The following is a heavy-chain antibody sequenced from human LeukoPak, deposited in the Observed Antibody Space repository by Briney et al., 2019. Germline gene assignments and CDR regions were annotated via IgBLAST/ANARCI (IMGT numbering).Heavy chain of an antibody. Sequence: ASVKVSCKASGGTFSSYAISWVRQAPGQGLEWMGGIIPIFGTANYAQKFQGRVTITADKSTSTAYMELSSLRSEDTAVYYCASGDSSGYGWFDPWGQGTLVTVSS. CDR2: IIPIFGTA. CDR3: ASGDSSGYGWFDP. CDR1: GGTFSSYA. D-gene: IGHD3-22*01. V-gene: IGHV1-69*06. J-gene: IGHJ5*02.